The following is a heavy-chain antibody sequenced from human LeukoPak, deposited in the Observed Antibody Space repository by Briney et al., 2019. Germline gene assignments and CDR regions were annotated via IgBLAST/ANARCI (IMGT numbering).Heavy chain of an antibody. J-gene: IGHJ4*02. CDR2: ISYNGNDK. CDR3: ARDFDPAAAGYYFHS. Sequence: GGSLRLSCAASGFTFSTYGMHWVRQAPGKGLEWVAVISYNGNDKYYADFVKGRSTISRDNSKNTLYLQMNSLIPDDTAVFYCARDFDPAAAGYYFHSWGQGTLVTVSS. CDR1: GFTFSTYG. V-gene: IGHV3-30*03. D-gene: IGHD6-13*01.